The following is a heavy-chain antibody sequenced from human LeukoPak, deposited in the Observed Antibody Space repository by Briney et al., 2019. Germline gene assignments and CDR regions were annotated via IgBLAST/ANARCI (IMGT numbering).Heavy chain of an antibody. CDR2: IYYDGTT. Sequence: SETLSLTCNVSGGSISGHYWSWIRQPPGGKLEYIGYIYYDGTTNYNPSLRGRVTISVDTSKNQCSLNLESVTAADTAVYYCARDSGGQYGSGNIWFDPWGQGTLVTVSS. CDR3: ARDSGGQYGSGNIWFDP. J-gene: IGHJ5*02. D-gene: IGHD3-10*01. V-gene: IGHV4-59*11. CDR1: GGSISGHY.